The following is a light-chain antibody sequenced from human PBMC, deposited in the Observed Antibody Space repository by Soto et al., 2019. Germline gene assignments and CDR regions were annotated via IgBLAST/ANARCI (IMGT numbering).Light chain of an antibody. Sequence: NFMLTQPHSVSESPGKTVTISCTRSSGSIASNYVQWYQQRPGSAPTTVIYEDNQRPSGVPDRFSGSIDSSSNSASLTISGLKTEDEADYYCQSYYSSGGVFGGGTKLTVL. CDR2: EDN. CDR3: QSYYSSGGV. J-gene: IGLJ2*01. CDR1: SGSIASNY. V-gene: IGLV6-57*04.